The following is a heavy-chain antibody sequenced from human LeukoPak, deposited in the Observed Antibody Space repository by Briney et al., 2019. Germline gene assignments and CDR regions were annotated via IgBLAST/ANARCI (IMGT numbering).Heavy chain of an antibody. CDR2: IYYSGST. D-gene: IGHD2-21*02. J-gene: IGHJ3*02. V-gene: IGHV4-31*03. CDR1: GGSISSGGYY. Sequence: PSETLSLTCTVSGGSISSGGYYWSWIRQHPGKGLEWIGYIYYSGSTYYNPSLKSRVTISVDTSKNQFSLKLSSVTAADTAVYYCASQHSPLGVVVTSYAFDIWGQGTMVTVSS. CDR3: ASQHSPLGVVVTSYAFDI.